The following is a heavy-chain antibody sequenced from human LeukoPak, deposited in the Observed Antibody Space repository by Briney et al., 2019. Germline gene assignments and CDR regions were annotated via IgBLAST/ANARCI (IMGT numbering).Heavy chain of an antibody. D-gene: IGHD3-3*01. CDR2: IYYSGST. Sequence: KPSETLSLTCTVSGGSISSSSYYWGWIRQPPGKGLEWIGRIYYSGSTYYNSCLKSRVTISVETSKNQFSLMLSSVTAADTAVYYCARHRRGDFWSGYSDFDYWGQGTLVTVSS. CDR1: GGSISSSSYY. V-gene: IGHV4-39*01. J-gene: IGHJ4*02. CDR3: ARHRRGDFWSGYSDFDY.